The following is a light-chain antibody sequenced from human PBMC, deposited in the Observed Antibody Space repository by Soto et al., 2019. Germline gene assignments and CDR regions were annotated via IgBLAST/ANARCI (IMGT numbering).Light chain of an antibody. CDR3: AAWDDSLNGYV. CDR2: NNN. J-gene: IGLJ1*01. V-gene: IGLV1-44*01. CDR1: SSNIGSNT. Sequence: QSVLTQPPSASGTPGQRVTISCSGSSSNIGSNTVNWYQQLPGTAPRLLIYNNNQRPSGVPDRFSASTSGTSASLAISGLQSEDDAAFFCAAWDDSLNGYVFGTGTKLTGL.